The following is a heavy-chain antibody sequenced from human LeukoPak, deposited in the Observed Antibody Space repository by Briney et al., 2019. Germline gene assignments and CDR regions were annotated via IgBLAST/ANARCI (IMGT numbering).Heavy chain of an antibody. Sequence: PGGSLRLSCAASGLAFSSYAMSWVRQAPGKGLEWVSAISGSGGSTYYADSVKGRFTISRDNSKNTLYLQMNNLRAEDTAVYYCAKLMVVSYFDYWGQGTLVTVSS. CDR3: AKLMVVSYFDY. D-gene: IGHD3-22*01. CDR2: ISGSGGST. CDR1: GLAFSSYA. V-gene: IGHV3-23*01. J-gene: IGHJ4*02.